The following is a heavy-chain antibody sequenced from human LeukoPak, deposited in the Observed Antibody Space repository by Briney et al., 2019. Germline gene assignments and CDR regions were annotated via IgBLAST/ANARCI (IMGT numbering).Heavy chain of an antibody. CDR3: ARDPVGATLDY. J-gene: IGHJ4*02. CDR2: ITDSSGGST. D-gene: IGHD1-26*01. CDR1: GFTFSSYA. Sequence: GGSLRLSCAASGFTFSSYAMGWVRQAPGKGLEWVSTITDSSGGSTYYADSVKGRFTISRDNSKNTLYLQMNSLRAEDTAVYYCARDPVGATLDYWGQGTLVTVSS. V-gene: IGHV3-23*01.